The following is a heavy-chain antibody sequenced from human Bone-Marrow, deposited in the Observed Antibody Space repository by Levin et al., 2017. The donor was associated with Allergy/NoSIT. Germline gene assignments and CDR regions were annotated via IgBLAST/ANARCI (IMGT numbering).Heavy chain of an antibody. J-gene: IGHJ4*02. D-gene: IGHD3-16*02. Sequence: SETLSLTCSVSGASVTTGSYHWNWIRQPPGKGLEWIGCIFDTGTTKYNPSLEGRLTISIDTSNNQFSVRLPSVTAADTAVYYCARSSLTVGQLFDWGQGTLVTVSS. CDR1: GASVTTGSYH. CDR3: ARSSLTVGQLFD. V-gene: IGHV4-61*01. CDR2: IFDTGTT.